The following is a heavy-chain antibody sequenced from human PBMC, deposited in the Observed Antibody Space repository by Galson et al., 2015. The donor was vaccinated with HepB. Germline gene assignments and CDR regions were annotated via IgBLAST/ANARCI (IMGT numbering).Heavy chain of an antibody. Sequence: ALRLACAASGFTFGDYAMSWVRQAPGKGLEGVGFIRSKAYGGTTEYAASVKGRFTISRDDSKSIAYLQMNSLKTEDTAVYYCTRTTVTTVSEDYWGQGTLVTVSS. CDR3: TRTTVTTVSEDY. V-gene: IGHV3-49*04. CDR1: GFTFGDYA. D-gene: IGHD4-17*01. CDR2: IRSKAYGGTT. J-gene: IGHJ4*02.